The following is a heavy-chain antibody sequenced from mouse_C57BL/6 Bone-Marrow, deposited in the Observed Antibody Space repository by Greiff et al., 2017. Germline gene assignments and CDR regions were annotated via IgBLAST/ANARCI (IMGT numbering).Heavy chain of an antibody. CDR1: GFNIKDDY. J-gene: IGHJ2*01. Sequence: VQLQQSGAELVRPGASVKLSCTASGFNIKDDYMHWVKQRPEQGLEWIGWIDPENGDTEYASKFQGKATITADTSSNTAYLQLSSLTSEDTAVYYCTFNYYGSSYDFDYWGQGTTLTVSA. V-gene: IGHV14-4*01. CDR2: IDPENGDT. D-gene: IGHD1-1*01. CDR3: TFNYYGSSYDFDY.